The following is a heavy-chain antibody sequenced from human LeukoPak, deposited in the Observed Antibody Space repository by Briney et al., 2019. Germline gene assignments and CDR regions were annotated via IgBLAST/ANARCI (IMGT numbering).Heavy chain of an antibody. V-gene: IGHV3-23*01. Sequence: GGSLRLSCGASGFTFNSYAMTWVRQSPGKGLEWVSGISGSGGSTYYADSVKGRFTISRDNSKNTLYLQVNSLRAEDTAVYYCAKMPVSYSSGWSNFDYWGQGTLVTVSS. J-gene: IGHJ4*02. CDR1: GFTFNSYA. CDR3: AKMPVSYSSGWSNFDY. CDR2: ISGSGGST. D-gene: IGHD6-19*01.